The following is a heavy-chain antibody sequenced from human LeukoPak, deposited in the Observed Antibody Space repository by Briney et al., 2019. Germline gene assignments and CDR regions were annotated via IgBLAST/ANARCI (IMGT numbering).Heavy chain of an antibody. J-gene: IGHJ5*02. D-gene: IGHD2-2*01. CDR3: ARTLGGYCSSTSCRTSNWFDP. CDR2: INPSGGSI. Sequence: ASVKVPCKASGYTFTSYYMHWVRQAPGQGLEWMGIINPSGGSISYAQKFQGRVTMTRDTSTSTVYMELSSLRSEDTAVYYCARTLGGYCSSTSCRTSNWFDPWGQGTLVTVSS. CDR1: GYTFTSYY. V-gene: IGHV1-46*01.